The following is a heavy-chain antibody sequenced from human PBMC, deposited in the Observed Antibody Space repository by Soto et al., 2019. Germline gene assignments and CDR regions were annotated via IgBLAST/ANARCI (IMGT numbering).Heavy chain of an antibody. CDR3: VKAGVPSVSKGIWSGYRLEEVRGVWVDY. V-gene: IGHV3-23*01. J-gene: IGHJ4*02. D-gene: IGHD3-3*01. CDR2: ISGSGGST. Sequence: EVQLLESGGGLVQPGGSLRLSCAASGFTFSSYVMSWVRQAPGKGLEWVSGISGSGGSTYYADSVKGRFTISRDNSKNTLFLQMNSLRAEDTAIYYCVKAGVPSVSKGIWSGYRLEEVRGVWVDYWGQGTLVTVSS. CDR1: GFTFSSYV.